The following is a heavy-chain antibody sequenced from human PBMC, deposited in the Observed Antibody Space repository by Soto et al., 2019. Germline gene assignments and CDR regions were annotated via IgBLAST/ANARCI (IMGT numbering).Heavy chain of an antibody. CDR3: ARDYADGFDI. CDR1: GFTFSSSW. CDR2: LNSDGSST. D-gene: IGHD3-16*01. J-gene: IGHJ3*02. V-gene: IGHV3-74*01. Sequence: EVQLVESGGGLVQPGGSLRLSCAASGFTFSSSWMPWVRQAPGKGLVWVSWLNSDGSSTNYADYVKGRYANSRNNAKHTLNMQMNGLRAEDTAVYYCARDYADGFDIWGQGTMVTVSS.